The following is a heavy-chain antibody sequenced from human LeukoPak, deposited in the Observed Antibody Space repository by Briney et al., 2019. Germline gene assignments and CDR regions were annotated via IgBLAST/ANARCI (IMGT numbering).Heavy chain of an antibody. D-gene: IGHD2-2*01. V-gene: IGHV4-38-2*02. Sequence: SETLSLTCTVSGYSISSGYYWGWIRQPPGKGLEWIGSIYHSGSTYYNPSLKSRVTISVDTSKNQFSLKLNSVTAADTAVYYCARESVVVVPAAIRWYNWFDPWGQGTLVTVSS. CDR2: IYHSGST. CDR1: GYSISSGYY. J-gene: IGHJ5*02. CDR3: ARESVVVVPAAIRWYNWFDP.